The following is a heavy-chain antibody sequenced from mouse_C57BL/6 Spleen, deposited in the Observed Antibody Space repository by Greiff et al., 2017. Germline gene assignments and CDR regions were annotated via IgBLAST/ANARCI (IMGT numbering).Heavy chain of an antibody. CDR1: GYTFTSYW. Sequence: VQLPQPGAELVKPGASVKLSCKASGYTFTSYWMQWVKQRPGQGLEWIGEIDPSDSYTNYTQTFKGKATLTVDTSSSTAYMQLSSRSAEDAAVYYCSRRGNYEAYWGQGTLVTVAA. CDR3: SRRGNYEAY. D-gene: IGHD2-1*01. V-gene: IGHV1-50*01. CDR2: IDPSDSYT. J-gene: IGHJ3*01.